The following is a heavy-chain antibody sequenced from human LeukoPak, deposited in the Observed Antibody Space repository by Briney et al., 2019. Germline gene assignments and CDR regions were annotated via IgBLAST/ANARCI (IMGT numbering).Heavy chain of an antibody. CDR3: ARGGGLVPGTWFDP. Sequence: ASVKVSCKASGYTFTNFGISWVRQAPGQGLEWMGWISAYNGNTNYAQEFQGRATMTPDASTSTAYLELRSLRSDDTAVYYCARGGGLVPGTWFDPWGQGTLVTVSS. J-gene: IGHJ5*02. CDR1: GYTFTNFG. CDR2: ISAYNGNT. D-gene: IGHD6-19*01. V-gene: IGHV1-18*01.